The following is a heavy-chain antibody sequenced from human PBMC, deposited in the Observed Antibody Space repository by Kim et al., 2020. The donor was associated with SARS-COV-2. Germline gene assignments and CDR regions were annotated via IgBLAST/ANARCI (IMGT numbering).Heavy chain of an antibody. CDR1: GGSFSGYY. Sequence: SETLSLTCAVYGGSFSGYYWSWIRQPPGKGLEWIGEINHSGSTNYNPSLKSRVTISVDTSKNQFSLKLSSVTAADTAVYYCARDLHPPRRVLRYFDWSVPLYGMDVWGQGTTVTVSS. V-gene: IGHV4-34*01. J-gene: IGHJ6*02. D-gene: IGHD3-9*01. CDR2: INHSGST. CDR3: ARDLHPPRRVLRYFDWSVPLYGMDV.